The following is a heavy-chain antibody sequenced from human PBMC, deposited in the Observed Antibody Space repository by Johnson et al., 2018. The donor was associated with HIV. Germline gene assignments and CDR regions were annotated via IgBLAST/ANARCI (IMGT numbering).Heavy chain of an antibody. CDR2: ISYDRSNK. J-gene: IGHJ3*02. CDR3: ARPLSSGLGFDAFDI. CDR1: GFTFSSYA. V-gene: IGHV3-30*04. Sequence: QMLLVESGGGVVQPGRSLRLSCAASGFTFSSYAMHWVRQAPGKGLEWVAVISYDRSNKYYADSVKGRFTISRDNSKNTLYLQMNSLRAEDTAVYYCARPLSSGLGFDAFDIWGQGTMVTVSS. D-gene: IGHD3-22*01.